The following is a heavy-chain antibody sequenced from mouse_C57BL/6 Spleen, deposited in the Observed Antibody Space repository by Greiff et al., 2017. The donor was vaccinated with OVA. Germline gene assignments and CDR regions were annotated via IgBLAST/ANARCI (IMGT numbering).Heavy chain of an antibody. V-gene: IGHV1-64*01. CDR2: IHTNSGST. CDR3: HYYDYAYYAMDY. D-gene: IGHD2-4*01. CDR1: GYTFTSYW. Sequence: VQLQQPGAELVKPGASVKLSCKASGYTFTSYWMHWVKQRPGQGLEWIGMIHTNSGSTNYNETFKSKATLTVDKSSSTAYMQLSSLTSEDSAVYYCHYYDYAYYAMDYWGQGTSVTVSS. J-gene: IGHJ4*01.